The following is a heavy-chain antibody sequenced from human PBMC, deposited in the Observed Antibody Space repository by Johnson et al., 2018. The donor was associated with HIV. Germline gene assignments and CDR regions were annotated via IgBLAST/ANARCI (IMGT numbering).Heavy chain of an antibody. CDR2: IATTGDT. J-gene: IGHJ3*02. CDR1: GFTFSNYD. Sequence: VQLVESGGGVVQPGGSLRLSCAASGFTFSNYDMHWVRQPTGKRLEWVSGIATTGDTYYAGSVKGRFTISRENAKNSLYLQLNSLRAGDTALYYCARGSYDGDAFDIWGQGTMVTVSS. V-gene: IGHV3-13*01. D-gene: IGHD1-26*01. CDR3: ARGSYDGDAFDI.